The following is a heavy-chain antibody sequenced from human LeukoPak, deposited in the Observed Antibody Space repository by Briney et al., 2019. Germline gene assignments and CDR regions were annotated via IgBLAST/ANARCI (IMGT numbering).Heavy chain of an antibody. CDR3: AKDRPTYYDFWSGSHYDC. J-gene: IGHJ4*02. CDR2: ISGSGGST. D-gene: IGHD3-3*01. Sequence: PGGSLRLSCAASGFTFSSYWMSWVRQAPGKGLEWVSAISGSGGSTYYADSVKGRFTISRDNSKNTLYLQMNSLRAEDTAVYYCAKDRPTYYDFWSGSHYDCWGQGTLVTVSS. CDR1: GFTFSSYW. V-gene: IGHV3-23*01.